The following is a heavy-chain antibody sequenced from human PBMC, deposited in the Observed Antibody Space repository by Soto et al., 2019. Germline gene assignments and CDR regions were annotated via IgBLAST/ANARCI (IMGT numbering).Heavy chain of an antibody. CDR1: GYTFTSYG. CDR2: ISPYNGNT. J-gene: IGHJ4*02. CDR3: AMYSRSILDY. Sequence: QVQLVQSGAEVKKPGASVKVSCKTSGYTFTSYGISWVRRAPGQGLEWMGWISPYNGNTSYAQKLQGRVTMTTDTSTNTAYMELRSLRSDHTAVYYCAMYSRSILDYWGQGTLVTVSS. V-gene: IGHV1-18*04. D-gene: IGHD6-13*01.